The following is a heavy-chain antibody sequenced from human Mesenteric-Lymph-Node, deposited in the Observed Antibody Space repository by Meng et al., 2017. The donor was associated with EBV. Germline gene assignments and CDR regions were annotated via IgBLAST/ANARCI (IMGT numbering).Heavy chain of an antibody. CDR1: GGSISSSAYY. Sequence: LQLQESGPGLVKPSETLSLLCPVPGGSISSSAYYWGWIRQPPGKGLEWIGNIYYSGTTYYDPSLESRVTISMDTSKNQISLKMSSVTAADTAIYFCARALLLSGHEFDYWGQGSLVTVSS. J-gene: IGHJ4*02. V-gene: IGHV4-39*01. CDR3: ARALLLSGHEFDY. CDR2: IYYSGTT. D-gene: IGHD2-21*01.